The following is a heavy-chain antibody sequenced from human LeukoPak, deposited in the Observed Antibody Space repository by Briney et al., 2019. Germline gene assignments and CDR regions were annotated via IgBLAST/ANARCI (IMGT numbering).Heavy chain of an antibody. CDR3: AISGTHYDSSGYYSVDY. V-gene: IGHV3-7*01. CDR2: IKQDGSEK. J-gene: IGHJ4*02. D-gene: IGHD3-22*01. CDR1: GFTFSSYW. Sequence: GGSLRLSCAASGFTFSSYWMSWVRQAPGKGLEWVANIKQDGSEKYYVDSVKGRFTISRDNAKNSLYLQMNSLRAEDTAVYYCAISGTHYDSSGYYSVDYWGQGTLVTVSS.